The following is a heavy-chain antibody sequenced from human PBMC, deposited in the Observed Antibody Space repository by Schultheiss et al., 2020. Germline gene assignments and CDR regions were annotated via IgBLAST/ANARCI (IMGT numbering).Heavy chain of an antibody. CDR1: GYTFTGYY. CDR2: ISAYNGNT. V-gene: IGHV1-18*04. J-gene: IGHJ1*01. CDR3: ARAEGYSSSRPPAD. D-gene: IGHD6-13*01. Sequence: ASVKVSCKASGYTFTGYYMHWVRQAPGQGLEWMGWISAYNGNTNYAQKLQGRVTMTTDTSTSTAYMELSSLRSDDTAVYYCARAEGYSSSRPPADWGQGTLVTVSS.